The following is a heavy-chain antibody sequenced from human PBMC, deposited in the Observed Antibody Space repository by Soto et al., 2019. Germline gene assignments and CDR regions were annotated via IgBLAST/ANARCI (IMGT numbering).Heavy chain of an antibody. CDR2: INAGNGNT. V-gene: IGHV1-3*01. CDR1: GYTFTSYA. J-gene: IGHJ4*02. CDR3: ARAVSSSWYYFDD. D-gene: IGHD6-13*01. Sequence: ASVKVSCKASGYTFTSYAMHWVRQAPGQRLEWMGWINAGNGNTKYSQKFQGRVTITRDTSASTAYMELSSLRSEDTAVYYCARAVSSSWYYFDDWGQGTLVTVSS.